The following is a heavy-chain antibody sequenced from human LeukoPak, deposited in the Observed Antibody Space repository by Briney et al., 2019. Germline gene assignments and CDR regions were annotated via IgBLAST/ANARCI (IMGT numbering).Heavy chain of an antibody. V-gene: IGHV3-23*01. Sequence: GGSPRLSCAASGFTFSNYAMNWVRQAPGKGLEWVSGISASGGTTNYADSVKGRFTISRDNSNNTLYLQMNSLRAEDTAVYYCAKDARRDGYSYDYWGQGTLVTVSS. CDR1: GFTFSNYA. D-gene: IGHD5-24*01. CDR2: ISASGGTT. CDR3: AKDARRDGYSYDY. J-gene: IGHJ4*02.